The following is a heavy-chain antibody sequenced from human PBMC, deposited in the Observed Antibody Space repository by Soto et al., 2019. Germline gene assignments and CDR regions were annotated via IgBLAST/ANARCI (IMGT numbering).Heavy chain of an antibody. CDR2: VFYSGST. J-gene: IGHJ6*02. D-gene: IGHD6-6*01. CDR1: GDSISGTNYY. Sequence: KSSETLSLTCSVSGDSISGTNYYWGWIRQPPGKGLEWVGTVFYSGSTYYSPSLKGRVTISLDKPRNLFSLSVTSVTAADTAVYYCVRHGNVQARPFYYYGMDVWGQGTTVTVSS. V-gene: IGHV4-39*01. CDR3: VRHGNVQARPFYYYGMDV.